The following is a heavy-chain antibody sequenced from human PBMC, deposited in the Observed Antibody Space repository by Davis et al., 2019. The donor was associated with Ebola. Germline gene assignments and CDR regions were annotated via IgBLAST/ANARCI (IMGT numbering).Heavy chain of an antibody. J-gene: IGHJ4*02. D-gene: IGHD6-6*01. V-gene: IGHV3-53*01. CDR1: GFAVTSNF. CDR2: IYIRNDT. Sequence: PGGSLRLSCAVSGFAVTSNFMTWVRQAPGKGLEWVSAIYIRNDTYYADSVKGRFTISRDNSKNTVLLQMSSLRAEDTAVYYCARDLGSSTDYWGQGTLVTVSS. CDR3: ARDLGSSTDY.